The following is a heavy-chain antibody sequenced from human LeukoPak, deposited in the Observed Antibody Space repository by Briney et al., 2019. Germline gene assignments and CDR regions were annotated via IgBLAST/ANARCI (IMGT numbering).Heavy chain of an antibody. D-gene: IGHD3-22*01. V-gene: IGHV3-21*01. J-gene: IGHJ4*02. CDR1: GFTFSTYS. CDR3: ARAPAHYYDSSDHYYVGESYFDY. CDR2: ISSSSRYI. Sequence: PGGSLRLSCSASGFTFSTYSMNWVRQAPGKGLEWVSSISSSSRYIYYADSVKGRFTISRGNAKDSLYLQMNSLRAEDTAVYYCARAPAHYYDSSDHYYVGESYFDYWGQGTLVTVSS.